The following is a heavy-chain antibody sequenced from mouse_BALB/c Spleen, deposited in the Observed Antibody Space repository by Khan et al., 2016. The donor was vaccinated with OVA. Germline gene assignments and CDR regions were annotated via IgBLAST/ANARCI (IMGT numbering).Heavy chain of an antibody. D-gene: IGHD2-1*01. CDR2: ISSGSTYT. CDR3: TRDGNYAHWYFDV. J-gene: IGHJ1*01. CDR1: GFSFTSYT. Sequence: EVELVESGGGLVRPGGSLKLSCAASGFSFTSYTMSWVRQTPGKRLEWVATISSGSTYTYYSDSVKGRFTITSDHAKNTLYLQMSSLKSEDTAMYYCTRDGNYAHWYFDVWGAGTTVTVSS. V-gene: IGHV5-6-4*01.